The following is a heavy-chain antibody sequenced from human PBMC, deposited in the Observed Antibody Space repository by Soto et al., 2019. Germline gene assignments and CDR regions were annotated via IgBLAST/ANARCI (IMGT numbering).Heavy chain of an antibody. V-gene: IGHV3-30*18. D-gene: IGHD2-2*01. Sequence: SLRLSWAASEFTFGNHGMHRVRQAPGKGLEWVAVMSYDGSKKYYADSVKGRFTNSRDNSKNTLYLQMNSLRAEDTAVFYFAKDRYQLLFNDYYMDVWGKGTTVTVSS. CDR3: AKDRYQLLFNDYYMDV. J-gene: IGHJ6*03. CDR1: EFTFGNHG. CDR2: MSYDGSKK.